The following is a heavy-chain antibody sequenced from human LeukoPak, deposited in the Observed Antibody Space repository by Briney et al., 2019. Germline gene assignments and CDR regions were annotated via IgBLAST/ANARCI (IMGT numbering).Heavy chain of an antibody. D-gene: IGHD1-26*01. Sequence: HPGGSLRLSCAASGFTFSSYGMHWVRQAPGKGLEWVAVISYDGSNKYYADSVKGRFTISRDNSKNTLYLQMNSLRAEDTAVYYCASLDSGSSADYWGQGTLVTVSS. J-gene: IGHJ4*02. CDR3: ASLDSGSSADY. V-gene: IGHV3-30*03. CDR2: ISYDGSNK. CDR1: GFTFSSYG.